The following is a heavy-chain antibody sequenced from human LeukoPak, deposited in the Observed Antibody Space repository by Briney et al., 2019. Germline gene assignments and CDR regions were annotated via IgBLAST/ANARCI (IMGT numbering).Heavy chain of an antibody. D-gene: IGHD5-24*01. V-gene: IGHV3-23*01. Sequence: GGSLRLSCAASGFSFSSYAMSWVRQAPGKGLEWVSGIIPSGHTTYYADSVRGRFTISRDNSRNTVYLQMNSLRAEDTAVYYCAKDDRWLQFCCWGQGTLVTVSA. CDR2: IIPSGHTT. J-gene: IGHJ4*02. CDR3: AKDDRWLQFCC. CDR1: GFSFSSYA.